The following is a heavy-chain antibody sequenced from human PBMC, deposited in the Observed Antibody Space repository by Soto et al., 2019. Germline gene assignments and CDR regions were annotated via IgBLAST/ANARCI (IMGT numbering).Heavy chain of an antibody. CDR1: GFTFSSYE. CDR2: ISSSGSTI. CDR3: ASARPGIAAAPY. V-gene: IGHV3-48*03. Sequence: EVQLVESGGGLVQPGGSLRLSCAASGFTFSSYEMNWVRQAPGKGLEWVSYISSSGSTIYYADSVKGRLTISRDNAKNSLYLQMNSLRAEDTAVYYCASARPGIAAAPYWGQGTLVTVSS. J-gene: IGHJ4*02. D-gene: IGHD6-13*01.